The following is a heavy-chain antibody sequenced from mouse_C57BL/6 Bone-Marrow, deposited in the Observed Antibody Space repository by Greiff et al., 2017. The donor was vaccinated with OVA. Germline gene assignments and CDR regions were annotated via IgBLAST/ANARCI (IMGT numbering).Heavy chain of an antibody. Sequence: EVQLVESGGGLVKPGGSLKLSCAASGFTFSDYGMHWVRQAPEKGLEWVAYISSGSSTIYYADTVKGRFTLSRDNATNTLFLQMTSLRSEDTAMDYCARMEYYSCYFDVWGTGTTVTVSS. V-gene: IGHV5-17*01. CDR2: ISSGSSTI. CDR1: GFTFSDYG. CDR3: ARMEYYSCYFDV. D-gene: IGHD1-1*01. J-gene: IGHJ1*03.